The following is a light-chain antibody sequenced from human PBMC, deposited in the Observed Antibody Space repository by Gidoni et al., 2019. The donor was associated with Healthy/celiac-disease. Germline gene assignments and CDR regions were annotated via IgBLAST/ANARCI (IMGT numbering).Light chain of an antibody. CDR1: RSNIGAGYD. CDR2: GNS. CDR3: QSYDSSLSGVV. Sequence: QSVLTQPPSVSRAPGQRVTISCTGSRSNIGAGYDVHWSQQLPGTAPKLLIYGNSNRPSGVPDRFSGSKSGTSASLAIAGLQAEDEADYYCQSYDSSLSGVVFGGGTKLTVL. J-gene: IGLJ2*01. V-gene: IGLV1-40*01.